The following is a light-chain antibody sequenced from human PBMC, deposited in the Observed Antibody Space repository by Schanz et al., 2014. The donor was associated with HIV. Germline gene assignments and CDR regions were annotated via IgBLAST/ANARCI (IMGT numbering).Light chain of an antibody. CDR3: QQYNSYPPT. Sequence: DIVMTQSPDSLAVSLGERATINCKSSQSVLYSSNNKNYLAWYQQKPGQPPKLLIYWASTRESGVPDRFSGSGSGTNFTLTISSLQPEDFATYYCQQYNSYPPTFGQGTKVEIK. V-gene: IGKV4-1*01. CDR2: WAS. CDR1: QSVLYSSNNKNY. J-gene: IGKJ1*01.